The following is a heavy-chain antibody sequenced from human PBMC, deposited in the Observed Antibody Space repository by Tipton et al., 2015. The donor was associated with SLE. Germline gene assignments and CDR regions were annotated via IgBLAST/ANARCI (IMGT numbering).Heavy chain of an antibody. CDR2: IYSGGST. D-gene: IGHD3-16*02. CDR3: ARIVSDNNYYFDY. J-gene: IGHJ4*02. CDR1: GFTFSSYG. Sequence: SLRLSCAASGFTFSSYGMHWVRQAPGKGLEWVSVIYSGGSTYYADSVKGRFTISRDNSKNTLYFQMNSLRAEDTAVYYCARIVSDNNYYFDYWGQGTLVTVSS. V-gene: IGHV3-53*01.